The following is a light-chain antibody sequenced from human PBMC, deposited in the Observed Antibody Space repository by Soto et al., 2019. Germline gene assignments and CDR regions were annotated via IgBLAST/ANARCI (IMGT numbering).Light chain of an antibody. J-gene: IGKJ1*01. CDR2: NAA. Sequence: IVLTQSPGTLSLSPGERASLSCRASQTIASNFIAWYQQRPGQAPRLLFYNAASRATGVPARFSGSGSGTDFSLNITRMEPDDFAVYYCQQYARSPRTFGQGTKLEMK. V-gene: IGKV3-20*01. CDR3: QQYARSPRT. CDR1: QTIASNF.